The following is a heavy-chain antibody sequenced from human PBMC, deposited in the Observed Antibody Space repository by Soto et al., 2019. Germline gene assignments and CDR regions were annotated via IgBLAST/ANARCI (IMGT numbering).Heavy chain of an antibody. V-gene: IGHV1-8*01. CDR1: GYTFTSYD. CDR2: MNPNSGNT. CDR3: AREGLYYDILTGINAFDI. Sequence: ASVKVSCKASGYTFTSYDINWVRQATGQGLELMGWMNPNSGNTGYAQKFQGRVTMTRDTSISTAYMELSRLRSDDTAVYYCAREGLYYDILTGINAFDIWGQGTMVTVSS. D-gene: IGHD3-9*01. J-gene: IGHJ3*02.